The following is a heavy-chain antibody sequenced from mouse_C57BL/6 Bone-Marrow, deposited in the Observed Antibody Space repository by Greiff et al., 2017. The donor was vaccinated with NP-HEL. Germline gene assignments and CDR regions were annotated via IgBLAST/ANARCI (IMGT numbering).Heavy chain of an antibody. CDR2: INPYNGGT. V-gene: IGHV1-19*01. CDR1: GYTFTDYY. CDR3: AIYDYYAMDY. Sequence: EVQLQQSGPVLVKPGASVKMSCKASGYTFTDYYMNWVKQSHGKSLEWIGVINPYNGGTSYNRKFKGKATLTVDKSSSTAYMELNSLTSEDSAVYYCAIYDYYAMDYWGQGTSVTVSS. J-gene: IGHJ4*01. D-gene: IGHD1-1*01.